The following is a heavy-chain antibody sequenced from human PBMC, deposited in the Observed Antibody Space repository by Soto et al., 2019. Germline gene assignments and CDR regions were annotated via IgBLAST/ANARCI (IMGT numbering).Heavy chain of an antibody. V-gene: IGHV1-8*01. CDR3: AREKAVVLGMDV. D-gene: IGHD3-22*01. Sequence: QVQLVQSGAEVKKPGASVKVSCKASGYTFTSYDINWVRQATRQGLEWMGWMNPNSGNTGYAQKFQGRVTMTRNTSISTAYMELSSLRSEDTAVYYCAREKAVVLGMDVWGQGTTVTVSS. J-gene: IGHJ6*02. CDR2: MNPNSGNT. CDR1: GYTFTSYD.